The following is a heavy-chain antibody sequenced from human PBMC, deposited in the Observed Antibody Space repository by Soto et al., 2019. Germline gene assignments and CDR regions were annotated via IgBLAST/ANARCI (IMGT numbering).Heavy chain of an antibody. CDR1: CGSISSSSYY. CDR2: IYYSGST. J-gene: IGHJ4*02. V-gene: IGHV4-39*01. CDR3: ARRTAGDYFPRYFDY. D-gene: IGHD4-17*01. Sequence: QLQLQESGPGLVKPSETLSLTCTVSCGSISSSSYYWGWIRQPPGKGLEWIGRIYYSGSTYYNPSLKSRVTISVDTSKNQFSLKLSSVTAADTAVYYCARRTAGDYFPRYFDYWGQGTLVTVSS.